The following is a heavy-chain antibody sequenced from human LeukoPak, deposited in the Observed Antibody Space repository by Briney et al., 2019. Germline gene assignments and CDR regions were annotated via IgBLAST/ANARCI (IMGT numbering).Heavy chain of an antibody. CDR1: GGSISSSSYY. D-gene: IGHD3-9*01. Sequence: SETLSLTCTVSGGSISSSSYYWGWIRQPPGKGLEWIGSIYYSGSTYYNPSLKSRVTISVDTSKNQFSLKLSSVTAADTAVYYCARVVYDILTGYWGYCYMDVWGKGTTVTVSS. CDR3: ARVVYDILTGYWGYCYMDV. J-gene: IGHJ6*03. V-gene: IGHV4-39*07. CDR2: IYYSGST.